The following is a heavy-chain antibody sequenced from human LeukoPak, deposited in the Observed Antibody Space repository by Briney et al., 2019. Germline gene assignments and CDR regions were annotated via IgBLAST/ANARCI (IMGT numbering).Heavy chain of an antibody. V-gene: IGHV3-74*01. Sequence: GGSLRLSCAASGFTFSSYSMNWVRQAPGKGLEWVSRINTDGSSTSYADSVKGRFIISRDNAKNTLYLQMNSLRAEDTAVYYCARESAGDYWGQGTLVTVSS. CDR3: ARESAGDY. J-gene: IGHJ4*02. CDR2: INTDGSST. CDR1: GFTFSSYS.